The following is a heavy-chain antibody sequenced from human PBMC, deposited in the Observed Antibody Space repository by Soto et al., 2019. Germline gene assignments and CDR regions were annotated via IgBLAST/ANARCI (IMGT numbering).Heavy chain of an antibody. V-gene: IGHV2-5*01. Sequence: SGPTLVKPTQTLTLTCTFSGFSLSTSGVGVGWIRQPPGKALEWLALIYWNDDKRYSPSLKSRLTIPKDPSKNQVVLTMTNMDPVDTATYYCAHRVPSDTIPPSFDYWGQGTLVTVSS. CDR1: GFSLSTSGVG. CDR2: IYWNDDK. J-gene: IGHJ4*02. D-gene: IGHD2-2*02. CDR3: AHRVPSDTIPPSFDY.